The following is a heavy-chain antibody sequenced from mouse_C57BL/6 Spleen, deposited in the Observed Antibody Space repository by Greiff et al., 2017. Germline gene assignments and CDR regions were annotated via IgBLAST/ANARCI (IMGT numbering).Heavy chain of an antibody. CDR1: GYTFTSYW. CDR2: IYPSDSET. Sequence: VQLQQPGAELVRPGSSVKLSCKASGYTFTSYWMDWVKQRPGQGLEWIGNIYPSDSETHYNQKFKDKATLTVDKSSSTAYMQLSSLTSEDSAVYYVAYGSGHWDVEDWGTGTTVTVSS. CDR3: AYGSGHWDVED. D-gene: IGHD1-1*01. J-gene: IGHJ1*03. V-gene: IGHV1-61*01.